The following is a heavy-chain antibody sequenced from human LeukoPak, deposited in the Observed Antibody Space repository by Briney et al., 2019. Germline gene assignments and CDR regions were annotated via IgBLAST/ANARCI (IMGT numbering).Heavy chain of an antibody. CDR2: IRYDGSNK. V-gene: IGHV3-30*02. D-gene: IGHD3-3*01. Sequence: GGSLRLSCAASGFTFSSYGMHWVRQAPGKGLEWVAFIRYDGSNKYYADSVKGRFTISRDNSKNTLYLQMNSLRAEATAVYYCAKEGLLRFLEWFFDYWGQGTLVTVSS. CDR3: AKEGLLRFLEWFFDY. CDR1: GFTFSSYG. J-gene: IGHJ4*02.